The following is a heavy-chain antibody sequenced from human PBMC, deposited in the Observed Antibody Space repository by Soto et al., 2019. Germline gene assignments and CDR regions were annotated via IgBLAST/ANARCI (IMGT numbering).Heavy chain of an antibody. CDR3: AKEMGRFLKWCPDY. V-gene: IGHV3-9*01. CDR1: GFTFDDYA. CDR2: ISWNSDII. D-gene: IGHD3-3*01. J-gene: IGHJ4*02. Sequence: EVQLVQSGGGLVQPGRSLRLSCAASGFTFDDYAMHWLRQAPGKGLEWVPSISWNSDIIAYADSVKGRFTISRDNAKNSLYLQVNSLRAEDTAVYYCAKEMGRFLKWCPDYWGQGTLVTVSS.